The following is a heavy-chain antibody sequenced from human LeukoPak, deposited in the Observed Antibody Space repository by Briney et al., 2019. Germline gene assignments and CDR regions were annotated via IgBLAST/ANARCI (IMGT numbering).Heavy chain of an antibody. J-gene: IGHJ4*02. V-gene: IGHV3-7*03. CDR1: GFTFSSYW. Sequence: GGSLRLSRAAPGFTFSSYWMTWVRQAPGKGLGWVANIKKDGSEKYYVDSVKGRFTISRDNAKNSLYLQMNSLRAEDTALYYCTKGTNAARHYFDYWGQGTLVTVSS. D-gene: IGHD2-15*01. CDR2: IKKDGSEK. CDR3: TKGTNAARHYFDY.